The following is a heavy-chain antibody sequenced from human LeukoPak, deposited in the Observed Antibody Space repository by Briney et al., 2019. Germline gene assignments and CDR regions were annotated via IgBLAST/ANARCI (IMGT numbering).Heavy chain of an antibody. CDR3: ARRVSDKFDY. Sequence: SETLSLTCTVSGGSISSSSYYWGWIRQPPGKGLEWIGSIYYSGSTYYNPSLKSRVTISVDTSKNQFSLKLSSVTAADTAAYYCARRVSDKFDYWGQGTLVTVSS. D-gene: IGHD6-13*01. J-gene: IGHJ4*02. CDR1: GGSISSSSYY. CDR2: IYYSGST. V-gene: IGHV4-39*01.